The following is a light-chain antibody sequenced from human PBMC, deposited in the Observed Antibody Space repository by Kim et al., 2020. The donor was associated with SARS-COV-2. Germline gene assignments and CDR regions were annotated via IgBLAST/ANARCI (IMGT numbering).Light chain of an antibody. CDR3: HQYDTSPSCT. CDR1: QGVSDNY. Sequence: EIVLTQSPGILSLSPGERATLPCRASQGVSDNYVAWYQQKPGQAPRLLIYGASSSATGIPDKFSGSGSGTDFTLTISRLEPEAFAVYYCHQYDTSPSCTFGQGTDLEI. CDR2: GAS. V-gene: IGKV3-20*01. J-gene: IGKJ2*02.